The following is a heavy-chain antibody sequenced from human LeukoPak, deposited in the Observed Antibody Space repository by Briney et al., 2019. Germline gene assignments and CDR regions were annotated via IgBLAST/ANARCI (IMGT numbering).Heavy chain of an antibody. V-gene: IGHV3-33*01. CDR2: IWYDGSNK. J-gene: IGHJ4*02. Sequence: GRSLRLSCAASGFTFSSFGMHWVRQAPGKGLEWVAVIWYDGSNKYYADSVKGRFTISRDNSKNTLYLQMNSLRAEDTAVYYCARDRIDLRYCSGGSCYLDYWGQGTLVTVFS. D-gene: IGHD2-15*01. CDR3: ARDRIDLRYCSGGSCYLDY. CDR1: GFTFSSFG.